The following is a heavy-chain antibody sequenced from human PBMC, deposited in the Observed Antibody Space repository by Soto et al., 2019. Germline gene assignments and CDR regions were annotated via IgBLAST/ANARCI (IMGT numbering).Heavy chain of an antibody. D-gene: IGHD3-3*01. CDR1: GFTFSSYA. CDR3: ARDQAIFGVVTTMIAPVDY. V-gene: IGHV3-30-3*01. J-gene: IGHJ4*02. CDR2: ISYDGSNK. Sequence: PGGSLRLSCAASGFTFSSYAMHWVRQAPGKGLEWVAVISYDGSNKYYADSVKGRFTISRDNSKNTLYLQMNSLRAEDTAVYYCARDQAIFGVVTTMIAPVDYWGQGTLVTV.